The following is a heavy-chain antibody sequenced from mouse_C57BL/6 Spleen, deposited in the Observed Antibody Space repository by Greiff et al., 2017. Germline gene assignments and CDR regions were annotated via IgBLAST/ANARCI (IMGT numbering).Heavy chain of an antibody. CDR3: VRDYYGSSYWYFDV. CDR2: IRSKSSNYAT. J-gene: IGHJ1*03. CDR1: GFTFNTYA. D-gene: IGHD1-1*01. Sequence: EVQVVESGGGLVQPKGSLKLSCAASGFTFNTYAMHWVRQAPGKGLEWVARIRSKSSNYATYYADSVKDRFTISRDYSQSMLYLQMNNLKTEDTAMYYWVRDYYGSSYWYFDVWGTGTTVTVSS. V-gene: IGHV10-3*01.